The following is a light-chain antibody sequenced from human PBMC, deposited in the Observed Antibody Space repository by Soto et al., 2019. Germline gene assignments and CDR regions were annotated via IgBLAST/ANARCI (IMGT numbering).Light chain of an antibody. CDR1: SSNIGSYY. J-gene: IGLJ2*01. CDR3: AAWDDSLGEV. CDR2: RNN. Sequence: QSVLTQPPSASGTPGQRVTISCSGSSSNIGSYYVYWYQQLPGTAPKLLIYRNNQRPSGVPDRFSGSKSGTSASLAISGLRSEDEADYYCAAWDDSLGEVFGGGNKVTVL. V-gene: IGLV1-47*01.